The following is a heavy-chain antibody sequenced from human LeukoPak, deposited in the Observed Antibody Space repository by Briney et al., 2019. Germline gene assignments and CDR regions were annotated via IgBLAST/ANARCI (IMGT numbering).Heavy chain of an antibody. CDR1: GFTFSSYG. D-gene: IGHD4-23*01. CDR3: VKGNYGGNSRIPLSDY. CDR2: ISYDGSNK. Sequence: GRSLRLSCAASGFTFSSYGMHWVRQAPGKGLEWVAVISYDGSNKYYADSVKGRFTISRDNSKNTLYLQMNSLRAEDTAVYYCVKGNYGGNSRIPLSDYWGQGTLVTVSS. J-gene: IGHJ4*02. V-gene: IGHV3-30*18.